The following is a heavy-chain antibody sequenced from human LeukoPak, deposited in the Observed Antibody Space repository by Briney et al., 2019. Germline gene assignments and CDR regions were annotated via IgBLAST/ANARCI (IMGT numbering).Heavy chain of an antibody. Sequence: SETLSLTCTVSGGSISSDYWTWIRQPPGKGLEWIGYIYYSGSTNYNAPLKSRVSISLDTSKNQFSLKLSSVTAADTAVYYCTRAYSVSSVYDYWGQGTLVTVSS. J-gene: IGHJ4*02. CDR1: GGSISSDY. CDR2: IYYSGST. V-gene: IGHV4-59*01. D-gene: IGHD6-6*01. CDR3: TRAYSVSSVYDY.